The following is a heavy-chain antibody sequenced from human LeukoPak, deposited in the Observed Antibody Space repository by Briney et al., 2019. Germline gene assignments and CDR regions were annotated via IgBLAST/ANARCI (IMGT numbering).Heavy chain of an antibody. J-gene: IGHJ4*02. CDR2: IYYSGST. Sequence: SETLSLTCTVSGGSISSYYWSWIRQPLGKGLEWIGYIYYSGSTNYNPSLKSRVTISVDTSKNQFSLKLSSVTAADTAVYYCARHGAGSSSWTFDYWGQGTLVTVSS. CDR3: ARHGAGSSSWTFDY. CDR1: GGSISSYY. V-gene: IGHV4-59*08. D-gene: IGHD6-13*01.